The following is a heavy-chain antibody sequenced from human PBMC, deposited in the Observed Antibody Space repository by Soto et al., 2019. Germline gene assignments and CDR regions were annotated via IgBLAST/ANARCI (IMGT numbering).Heavy chain of an antibody. CDR3: ARDREGRTHPKPYYYHGMDV. Sequence: PSETLSLTCTVSGGSLGSYYWSWIRQPPGKGLEWIGYVFYTGRANYNASLKSRVSISLDTSNYQFSLELSSVTAADTAVYYCARDREGRTHPKPYYYHGMDVWGPGTTVTVS. CDR1: GGSLGSYY. J-gene: IGHJ6*02. V-gene: IGHV4-59*01. D-gene: IGHD1-1*01. CDR2: VFYTGRA.